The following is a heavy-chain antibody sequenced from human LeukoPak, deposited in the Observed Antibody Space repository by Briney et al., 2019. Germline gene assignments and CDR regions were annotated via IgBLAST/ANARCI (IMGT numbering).Heavy chain of an antibody. V-gene: IGHV4-34*01. CDR2: INHSGST. J-gene: IGHJ4*02. Sequence: SETLSLTCAVYGGSFSGYYCSWIRQPPGKGLEWIGEINHSGSTNYNPSLKSRVTISVDTSKNQFSLKLSSVTAADTAVYYCARGRPGGSGSYYRFDYWGQGTLVTVSS. CDR3: ARGRPGGSGSYYRFDY. CDR1: GGSFSGYY. D-gene: IGHD3-10*01.